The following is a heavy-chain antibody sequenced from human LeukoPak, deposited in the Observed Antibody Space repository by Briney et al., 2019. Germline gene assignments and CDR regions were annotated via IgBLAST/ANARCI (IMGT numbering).Heavy chain of an antibody. CDR1: GGSFSGYY. CDR3: ARGPYYYGSGTFYYYYGMDV. Sequence: SETLSLTCAVYGGSFSGYYWSWIRQPPGKGLKWIGGINHSGSTNYNPSLKSRVTISVDTSKNQFSLKLSSVTAADTAVYYCARGPYYYGSGTFYYYYGMDVWGKGTTATVSS. J-gene: IGHJ6*04. CDR2: INHSGST. D-gene: IGHD3-10*01. V-gene: IGHV4-34*01.